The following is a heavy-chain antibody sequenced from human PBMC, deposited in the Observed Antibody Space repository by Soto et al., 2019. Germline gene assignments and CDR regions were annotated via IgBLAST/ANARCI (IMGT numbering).Heavy chain of an antibody. V-gene: IGHV4-30-2*01. Sequence: SETLSLTCAVSGGSISSGGYPWSWIRQPPGKGLEWIGYIYHSGSTYYNPSLKSRVTISVDRSKNQFSLKLSSVTAADTAVYYCARGARELWFGEENNWCDPWGQGTLVTVSS. CDR3: ARGARELWFGEENNWCDP. CDR1: GGSISSGGYP. J-gene: IGHJ5*02. CDR2: IYHSGST. D-gene: IGHD3-10*01.